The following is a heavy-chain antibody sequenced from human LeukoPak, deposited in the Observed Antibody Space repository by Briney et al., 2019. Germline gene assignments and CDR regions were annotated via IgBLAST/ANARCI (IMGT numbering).Heavy chain of an antibody. V-gene: IGHV4-59*01. CDR2: IYYSGST. Sequence: SETLPLTCTVSGGSISSYYWSWIRQPPGKGLEWIGYIYYSGSTNYNPSLKSRVTISVDTSKNQFSLKLSSVTAADTAVYYCARDGYSYGFLDYWRQGTLVTVSS. CDR1: GGSISSYY. J-gene: IGHJ4*02. D-gene: IGHD5-18*01. CDR3: ARDGYSYGFLDY.